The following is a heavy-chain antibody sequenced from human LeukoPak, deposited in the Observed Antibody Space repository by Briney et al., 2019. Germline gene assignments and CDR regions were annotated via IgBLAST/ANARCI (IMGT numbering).Heavy chain of an antibody. CDR1: GFTFSSYA. Sequence: PGGSLRLSCAASGFTFSSYAMHWVPEAPGKGLEWGAVISYDGSNKYYADSVKGRVTISRDNSKNTLYLQMNSLRAEDTAVDDYARDRRYSSGWYRYWGQGTLVTVSS. V-gene: IGHV3-30*04. J-gene: IGHJ4*02. D-gene: IGHD6-19*01. CDR3: ARDRRYSSGWYRY. CDR2: ISYDGSNK.